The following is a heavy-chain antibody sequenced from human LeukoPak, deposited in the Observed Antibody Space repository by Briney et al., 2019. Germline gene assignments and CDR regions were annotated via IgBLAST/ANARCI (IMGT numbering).Heavy chain of an antibody. Sequence: ASVKVSCKASGYTFTSYDINWVRQATGQGLEWMGWMNPNSGNTGYAQEFQGRVTMTRNTSISTAYMELSSLRSEDTAVYYCARVEYYYDSSGYYGMDVWGQGTTVTVSS. D-gene: IGHD3-22*01. CDR3: ARVEYYYDSSGYYGMDV. CDR2: MNPNSGNT. CDR1: GYTFTSYD. J-gene: IGHJ6*02. V-gene: IGHV1-8*01.